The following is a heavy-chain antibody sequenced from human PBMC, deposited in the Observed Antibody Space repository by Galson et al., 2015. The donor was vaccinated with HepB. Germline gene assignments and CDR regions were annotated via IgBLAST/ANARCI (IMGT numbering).Heavy chain of an antibody. D-gene: IGHD2-21*01. J-gene: IGHJ5*02. Sequence: LRLSCAASGFTFRDYYMSWIRQAPGKGLEWVSYISSSSSYTNYADSMKGRFTISSDNAKNSLYLQMNSLRAEDTAVYYCARDSRDNIVLVRQFDPWGQGTLVTVSS. V-gene: IGHV3-11*06. CDR3: ARDSRDNIVLVRQFDP. CDR1: GFTFRDYY. CDR2: ISSSSSYT.